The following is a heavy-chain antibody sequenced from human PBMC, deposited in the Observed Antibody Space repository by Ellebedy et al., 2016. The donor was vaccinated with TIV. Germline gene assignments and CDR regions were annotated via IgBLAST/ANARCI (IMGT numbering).Heavy chain of an antibody. CDR2: ISGSGGST. Sequence: GESLKISCAASGFTFSSYAMSWVRQAPGKGLEWVSAISGSGGSTYYADSVKGRFTISRDNSKNTLYLQMNSLRAEDTAVYYCAKDSYDSSGPWYFDLWGRGTLVTVSS. CDR1: GFTFSSYA. D-gene: IGHD3-22*01. CDR3: AKDSYDSSGPWYFDL. V-gene: IGHV3-23*01. J-gene: IGHJ2*01.